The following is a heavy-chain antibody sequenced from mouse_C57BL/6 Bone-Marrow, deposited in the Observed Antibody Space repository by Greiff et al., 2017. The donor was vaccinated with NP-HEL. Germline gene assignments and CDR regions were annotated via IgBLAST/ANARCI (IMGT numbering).Heavy chain of an antibody. D-gene: IGHD2-3*01. V-gene: IGHV3-8*01. CDR1: GYSITSDY. CDR3: ARYYDGYYAYFDY. Sequence: DVKLVESGPGLAKPSQTLSLTCSVTGYSITSDYWNWIRKFPGNKLEYMGYISYSGSTYYNPSLKSRISITRDTSKNQYYLQLNSVTTEDTATYYCARYYDGYYAYFDYWGQGTTLTVSS. J-gene: IGHJ2*01. CDR2: ISYSGST.